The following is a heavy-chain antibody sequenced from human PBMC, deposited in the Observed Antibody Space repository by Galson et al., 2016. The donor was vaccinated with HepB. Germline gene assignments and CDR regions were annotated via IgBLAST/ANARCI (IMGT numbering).Heavy chain of an antibody. CDR3: ARGHGDYFPANYFNY. D-gene: IGHD4-17*01. Sequence: SLRLSCAASGFTFSNYATAWVRLPLGKGLEWVSTIRGGGDATYYADSVKGRFTISRDNSRSTLYLHLSSLRAEDTALYYCARGHGDYFPANYFNYWGQGTLVTVSS. CDR1: GFTFSNYA. J-gene: IGHJ4*02. V-gene: IGHV3-23*01. CDR2: IRGGGDAT.